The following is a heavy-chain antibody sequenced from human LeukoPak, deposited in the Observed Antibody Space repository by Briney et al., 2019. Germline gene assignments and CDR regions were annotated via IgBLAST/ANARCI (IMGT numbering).Heavy chain of an antibody. V-gene: IGHV3-23*01. CDR1: GFTFSSYA. CDR3: AKDDAVVVPAASAH. J-gene: IGHJ4*02. Sequence: PGGSLRLSCAASGFTFSSYAMSWVRQAPGKGLEWVSAISGSGGNTYYADSVKGRLTISRDNSKNTLYLQMNSLRAEDTAVYYCAKDDAVVVPAASAHWGQGTLVTVSS. D-gene: IGHD2-2*01. CDR2: ISGSGGNT.